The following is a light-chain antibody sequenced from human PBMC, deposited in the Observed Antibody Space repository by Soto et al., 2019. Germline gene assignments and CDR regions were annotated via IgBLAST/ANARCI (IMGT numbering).Light chain of an antibody. CDR1: QSVTTN. J-gene: IGKJ2*01. Sequence: EIVMTQSPATLSVSPGERATLSCRASQSVTTNLAWYQQKPGQAHRLLIYDATARATGIQARFSGSGSGTEFTLTISSLQSEDSAVYYCHQYNKWPYTFGQGTKVDIK. CDR2: DAT. CDR3: HQYNKWPYT. V-gene: IGKV3-15*01.